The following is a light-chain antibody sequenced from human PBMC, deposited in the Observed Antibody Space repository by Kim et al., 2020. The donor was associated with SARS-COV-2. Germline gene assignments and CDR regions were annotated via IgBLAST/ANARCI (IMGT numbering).Light chain of an antibody. Sequence: QSVLTQPASVSGSPGQSITISCTGTSSDVGGYNYVSWFQQHPGKAPQLMIYDVSKRSSGVSNRSSGSKSGNTASLTISGLQAEDEADYYCSSYTSISTWVFGGGTQLTVL. J-gene: IGLJ3*02. CDR3: SSYTSISTWV. CDR2: DVS. CDR1: SSDVGGYNY. V-gene: IGLV2-14*01.